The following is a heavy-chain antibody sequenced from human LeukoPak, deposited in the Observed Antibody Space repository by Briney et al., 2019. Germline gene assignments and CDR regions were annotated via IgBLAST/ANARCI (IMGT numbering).Heavy chain of an antibody. Sequence: GASVKVSCKVSGCTLTELSMHWVRQAPGQGLEWMGIINPSGGSTSYAQKFQGRVTMTRDTSTSTVYMELSSLRSEDTAVYYCAREEDWFDPWGQGTLVTVSS. V-gene: IGHV1-46*01. J-gene: IGHJ5*02. CDR2: INPSGGST. CDR3: AREEDWFDP. CDR1: GCTLTELS.